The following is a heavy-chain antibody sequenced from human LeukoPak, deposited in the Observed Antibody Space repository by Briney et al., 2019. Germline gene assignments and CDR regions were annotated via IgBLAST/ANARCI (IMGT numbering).Heavy chain of an antibody. V-gene: IGHV4-4*07. CDR2: VYSSGTT. Sequence: SETLSLTCTVSGDSINNFYWSWIRQPAGKGLEWIGRVYSSGTTDYNPSLKSRVTISVDTSKNQFSLKLSSVTAADTAVYYCAREGPYYDSSGYYQVFDYWGQGTLVTVSS. J-gene: IGHJ4*02. CDR1: GDSINNFY. CDR3: AREGPYYDSSGYYQVFDY. D-gene: IGHD3-22*01.